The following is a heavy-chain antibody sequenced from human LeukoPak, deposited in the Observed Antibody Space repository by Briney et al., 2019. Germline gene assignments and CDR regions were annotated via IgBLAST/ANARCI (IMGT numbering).Heavy chain of an antibody. CDR3: ARGDLARRFDP. Sequence: ASVTVSFKASGYTFTCYYMHWVRQAPGQGLEWMVWINPNSGGTNYAQKFQGRVTMTRDTSIGTAYMELSRLRSDDTAVYYCARGDLARRFDPWGQGTLVTVSS. J-gene: IGHJ5*02. D-gene: IGHD5-12*01. CDR1: GYTFTCYY. CDR2: INPNSGGT. V-gene: IGHV1-2*02.